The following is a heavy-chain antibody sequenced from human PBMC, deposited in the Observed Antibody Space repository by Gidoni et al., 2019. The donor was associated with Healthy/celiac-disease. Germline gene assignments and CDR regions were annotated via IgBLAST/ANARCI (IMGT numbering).Heavy chain of an antibody. V-gene: IGHV3-48*02. CDR3: ARSGRLGY. J-gene: IGHJ4*02. Sequence: EVQLVATWGGLLQPGGPLRLSCEAPGFTFSSSSMHWLRQAPGKGLEWVAYIRSSSSTIYYADSVKGRFTISRDNAKNSLYLQMNILRDEDTAVYYCARSGRLGYWGQGTLVTVSS. CDR2: IRSSSSTI. CDR1: GFTFSSSS. D-gene: IGHD3-10*01.